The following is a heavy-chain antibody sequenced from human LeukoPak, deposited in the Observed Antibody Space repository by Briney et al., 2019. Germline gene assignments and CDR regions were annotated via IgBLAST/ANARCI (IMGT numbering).Heavy chain of an antibody. D-gene: IGHD3-3*01. CDR1: GFTFSNAW. CDR3: TSEHICYYDFWSGYYDC. V-gene: IGHV3-15*01. Sequence: GGSLRLSCAASGFTFSNAWMSWVRQAPGKGLEWVGRIKSRTDGGTTDYAAPVKGRFTISRDDSKNTLYLQINSMKTEDAAVDYCTSEHICYYDFWSGYYDCWGQGTLVIVSS. J-gene: IGHJ4*02. CDR2: IKSRTDGGTT.